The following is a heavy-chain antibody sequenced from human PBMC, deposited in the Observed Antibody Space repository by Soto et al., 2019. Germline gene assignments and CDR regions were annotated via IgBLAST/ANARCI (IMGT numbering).Heavy chain of an antibody. D-gene: IGHD1-1*01. V-gene: IGHV1-18*01. Sequence: GASVKVSCKASGYTFTNYGISWVRQAPGQGLEWMGWISVYNGNTNYVQKLQGRVTMTTDTSTSTAYMELRSLRSDDTAVYYCARVWRTYPYFDYWGQGTLVTVSS. CDR3: ARVWRTYPYFDY. CDR2: ISVYNGNT. J-gene: IGHJ4*02. CDR1: GYTFTNYG.